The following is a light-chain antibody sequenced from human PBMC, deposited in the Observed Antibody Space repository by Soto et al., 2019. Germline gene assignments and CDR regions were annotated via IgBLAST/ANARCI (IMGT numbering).Light chain of an antibody. CDR3: QQYGSSPWT. CDR1: QSVSSN. CDR2: GAS. V-gene: IGKV3-15*01. J-gene: IGKJ1*01. Sequence: EIVMTQSPATLSVSPGERATLSCSASQSVSSNLAWYQQKPGQAPRLLIYGASTRATGIPARFSGSGSGTEFTLTISSLQSEDFAVYYCQQYGSSPWTFGQGTKVEIK.